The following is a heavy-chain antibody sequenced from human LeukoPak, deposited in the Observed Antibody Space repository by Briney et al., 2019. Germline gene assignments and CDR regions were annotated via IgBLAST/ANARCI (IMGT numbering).Heavy chain of an antibody. D-gene: IGHD3-22*01. CDR1: GFTVSSNY. V-gene: IGHV3-66*02. Sequence: PGGSLRLSCAASGFTVSSNYMSWVRQAPGKGLEWVSVICSGGSTYYADSVKGRFTISRDNSKNTLYLQMNSLRAEDTAVYYCARESIVVGSFDYWGQGTLVTVSS. CDR3: ARESIVVGSFDY. J-gene: IGHJ4*02. CDR2: ICSGGST.